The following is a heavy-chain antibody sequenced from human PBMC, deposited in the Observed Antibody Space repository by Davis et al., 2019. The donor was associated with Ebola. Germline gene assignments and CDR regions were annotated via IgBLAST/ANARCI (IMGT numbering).Heavy chain of an antibody. Sequence: SETLSLTCTVSGASIIHDDHAWSWIRQPPGKGLEWIGYIHHTGGTYYNPSLKSRVTMSVDTSKNQFSLNLRSVTPADTTTYFCATNTTSKGFDVWGQGTSVTVSS. J-gene: IGHJ3*01. D-gene: IGHD1-14*01. V-gene: IGHV4-30-4*08. CDR3: ATNTTSKGFDV. CDR2: IHHTGGT. CDR1: GASIIHDDHA.